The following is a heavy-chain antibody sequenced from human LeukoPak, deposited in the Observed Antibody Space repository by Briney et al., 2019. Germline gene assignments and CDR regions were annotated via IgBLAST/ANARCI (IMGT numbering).Heavy chain of an antibody. Sequence: ASVKVSCKASGYTFTGYYMHWVRQAPGQGLEWMGWINPNSGGTNYAQKFQGWVTMTRDTSISTAYMELSRLRSDDTAVYYCARSRRGSLKENYFDYWGQGTLVTVSS. D-gene: IGHD3-16*01. CDR3: ARSRRGSLKENYFDY. V-gene: IGHV1-2*04. J-gene: IGHJ4*02. CDR1: GYTFTGYY. CDR2: INPNSGGT.